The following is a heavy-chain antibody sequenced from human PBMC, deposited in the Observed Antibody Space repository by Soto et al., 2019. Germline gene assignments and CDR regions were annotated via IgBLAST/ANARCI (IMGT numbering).Heavy chain of an antibody. CDR3: ARAGSEDYYGMDV. CDR2: IYYSGST. D-gene: IGHD6-6*01. Sequence: SETLSLTCTVSGDSISSGDYFWSWIRQPPGKGLEWIGYIYYSGSTSYNPSLKSRLIISVDTSKNQFSLKLSSVTAADTAVYYCARAGSEDYYGMDVWGEGTTVTVSS. J-gene: IGHJ6*04. CDR1: GDSISSGDYF. V-gene: IGHV4-30-4*01.